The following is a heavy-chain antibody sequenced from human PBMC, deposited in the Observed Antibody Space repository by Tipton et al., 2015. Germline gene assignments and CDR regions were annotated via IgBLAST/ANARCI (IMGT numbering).Heavy chain of an antibody. CDR2: IYSGGSV. CDR3: ARDIVPNWFEP. D-gene: IGHD2-15*01. V-gene: IGHV4-4*07. Sequence: LTCTVSGGSISSYYWNWIRQSPGKGLEWIGRIYSGGSVDYNPSLKGRVTMSLDTSKNEFSLRLTSVSAADTAMYYCARDIVPNWFEPWGQGILVTVSS. J-gene: IGHJ5*02. CDR1: GGSISSYY.